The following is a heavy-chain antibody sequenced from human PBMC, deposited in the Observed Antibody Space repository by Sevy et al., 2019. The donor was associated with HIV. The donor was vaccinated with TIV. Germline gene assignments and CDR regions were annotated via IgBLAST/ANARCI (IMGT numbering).Heavy chain of an antibody. J-gene: IGHJ4*02. Sequence: GESLKISCKGSGYNITSYWIGWVRQMPGKGLEWMGIINPRDSDTRYIPSFQGQVTISVDKSINTAYLQWSSLKASDXXXXXXXXXXXSSADYWGQGTLVTVSS. CDR2: INPRDSDT. CDR3: XXXXXSSADY. D-gene: IGHD6-6*01. CDR1: GYNITSYW. V-gene: IGHV5-51*01.